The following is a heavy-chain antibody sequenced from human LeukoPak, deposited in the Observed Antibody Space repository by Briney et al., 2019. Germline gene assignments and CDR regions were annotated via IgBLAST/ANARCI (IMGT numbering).Heavy chain of an antibody. CDR1: GFTFSNYG. D-gene: IGHD3-22*01. J-gene: IGHJ4*02. CDR2: ISYDGSNK. Sequence: GGSLRLSCTASGFTFSNYGMHWVRQAPGKGLEWVAVISYDGSNKYYADSVKGRFTISRDNSKNTLYLQMNSLRAEDTAVYYCARDSSSMIVVVITLDYWGQGTLVTVSS. V-gene: IGHV3-30*03. CDR3: ARDSSSMIVVVITLDY.